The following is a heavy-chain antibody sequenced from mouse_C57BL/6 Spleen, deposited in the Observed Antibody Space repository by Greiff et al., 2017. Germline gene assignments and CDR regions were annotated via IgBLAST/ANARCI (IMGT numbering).Heavy chain of an antibody. CDR1: GYTFTTYP. D-gene: IGHD2-3*01. J-gene: IGHJ4*01. CDR2: FHPYNDAT. CDR3: ARRRLLQAMDY. Sequence: QVQLQQSGAELVKPGASVQMSCPASGYTFTTYPIEWMKQNHGKSLAWIGNFHPYNDATTYTEKFKGKATLTVETSSSTVYLELSRLPSDDSAVYYCARRRLLQAMDYRGQGTSVTVSS. V-gene: IGHV1-47*01.